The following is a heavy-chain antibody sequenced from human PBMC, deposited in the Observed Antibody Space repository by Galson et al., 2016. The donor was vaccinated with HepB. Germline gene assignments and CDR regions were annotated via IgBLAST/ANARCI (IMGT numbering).Heavy chain of an antibody. J-gene: IGHJ6*02. V-gene: IGHV1-69*13. CDR2: IIPVFGTA. CDR1: GGTFSTYA. Sequence: SVKVSCKASGGTFSTYAVSWVRQAPGQGLEWMGGIIPVFGTANYAQRFQGRVTITAAESTSTAYMEVSSLRSEDTAVYYCARQGYPCSSISCYYYYAMDVWGQGTTVTVSS. CDR3: ARQGYPCSSISCYYYYAMDV. D-gene: IGHD2-2*01.